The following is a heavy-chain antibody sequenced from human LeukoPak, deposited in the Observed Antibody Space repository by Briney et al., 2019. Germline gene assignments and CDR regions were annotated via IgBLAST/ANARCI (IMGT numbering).Heavy chain of an antibody. CDR1: GGTFSSYA. V-gene: IGHV1-69*05. Sequence: SVKVSCKASGGTFSSYAISWVRQAPGQGLEWMGRITPIFGTANYAQKFQGRVTITTDESTSTAYMELSSLRSEDTAVYYCARGSYDFWSGTPRYYFDYWGQGTLVTVSS. CDR2: ITPIFGTA. J-gene: IGHJ4*02. CDR3: ARGSYDFWSGTPRYYFDY. D-gene: IGHD3-3*01.